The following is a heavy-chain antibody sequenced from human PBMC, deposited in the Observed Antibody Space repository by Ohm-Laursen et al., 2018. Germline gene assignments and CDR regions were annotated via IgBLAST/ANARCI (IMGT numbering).Heavy chain of an antibody. CDR3: AKTWLFRGYDYYFDY. V-gene: IGHV3-30*18. CDR1: GFTFSSYG. D-gene: IGHD5-12*01. Sequence: SLRLSCAASGFTFSSYGMHWVRQAPGKGLEWVAVISYDGSNKYYADSVKGRFTISRDNSKNTLYLQKNSLRAEDTAVYYCAKTWLFRGYDYYFDYWGQGTLVTVSS. CDR2: ISYDGSNK. J-gene: IGHJ4*02.